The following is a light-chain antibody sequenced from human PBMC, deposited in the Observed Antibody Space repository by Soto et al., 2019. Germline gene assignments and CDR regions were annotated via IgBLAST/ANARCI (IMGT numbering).Light chain of an antibody. CDR3: RLYTSSSTYV. Sequence: QSMLTQPASVTGSPGQSITISCTGTSSDVGGYNYVSWYQQHPGKAPKLMIYDVSNRPSGVSNRFSGSKSGNTASLTISGLQAEDEADYYCRLYTSSSTYVFGTGTKVTVL. CDR1: SSDVGGYNY. V-gene: IGLV2-14*01. J-gene: IGLJ1*01. CDR2: DVS.